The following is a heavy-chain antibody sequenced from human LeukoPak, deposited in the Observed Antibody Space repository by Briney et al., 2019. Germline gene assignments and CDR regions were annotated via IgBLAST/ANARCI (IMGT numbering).Heavy chain of an antibody. CDR1: GFTFSSYA. D-gene: IGHD6-13*01. CDR2: ISGSGGST. J-gene: IGHJ5*02. CDR3: AKDTGIAAAGHNWFDP. Sequence: QPGGSLRLSCAASGFTFSSYAMSWVRQAPGKGLEWVSVISGSGGSTYYADSVKGRFNISRDNSKNTLYLQMHSLRAEDTAVYYCAKDTGIAAAGHNWFDPWGQGTLVTVSS. V-gene: IGHV3-23*01.